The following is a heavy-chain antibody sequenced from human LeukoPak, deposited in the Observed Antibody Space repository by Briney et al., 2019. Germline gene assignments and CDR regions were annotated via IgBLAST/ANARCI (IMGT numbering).Heavy chain of an antibody. D-gene: IGHD2-15*01. CDR2: ISYDGSNR. J-gene: IGHJ4*02. V-gene: IGHV3-30*18. CDR3: ANIPEEVVAATGTGHFDY. CDR1: GFXFSNYD. Sequence: GGSLRLSCAASGFXFSNYDIHWVRQAPGKGLEWVADISYDGSNRYYADSVNGRFTISRDNSKHTLYLQMNSLRAEDTAVYYCANIPEEVVAATGTGHFDYWGQGTLVTVSS.